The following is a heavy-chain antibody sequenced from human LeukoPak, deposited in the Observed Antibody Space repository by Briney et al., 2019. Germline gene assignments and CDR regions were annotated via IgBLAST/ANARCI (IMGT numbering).Heavy chain of an antibody. V-gene: IGHV1-2*02. CDR1: GYTFTGYY. J-gene: IGHJ4*02. CDR3: ATDPPGYYYGSGSYYDFDY. CDR2: INPNSGGT. Sequence: ASVKVSCKASGYTFTGYYMHWVRQAPGQGLEWMGWINPNSGGTNYAQKFQGRVTMTEDTSTDTAYMELSSLRSEDTAVYYCATDPPGYYYGSGSYYDFDYWGQGTLVTVSS. D-gene: IGHD3-10*01.